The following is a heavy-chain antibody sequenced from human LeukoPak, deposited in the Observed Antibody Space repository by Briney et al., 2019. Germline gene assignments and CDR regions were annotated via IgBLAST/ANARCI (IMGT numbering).Heavy chain of an antibody. CDR2: INPSGGST. D-gene: IGHD1-26*01. CDR1: GYTFTSYY. V-gene: IGHV1-46*01. CDR3: ARASGSYWWFDS. J-gene: IGHJ5*01. Sequence: ASVKVSCKASGYTFTSYYMHWVRQAPGQGLEWMGIINPSGGSTSYAQKFQGRVTMTRDMSTSTVYMELSSLRSEDTAVYYCARASGSYWWFDSWGQGTLLTVSS.